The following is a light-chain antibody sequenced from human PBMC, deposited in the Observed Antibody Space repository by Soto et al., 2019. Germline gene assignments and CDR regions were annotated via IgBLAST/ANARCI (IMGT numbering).Light chain of an antibody. J-gene: IGKJ3*01. CDR3: QQYNNWPPFH. V-gene: IGKV3-15*01. CDR2: GAS. Sequence: MTQFSFALSASEEDRVAITCRASQGISSYLAWYQQKPGQAPRLLISGASPRATGIPARFSGSGSGTESTLTISSLHSEDFAVYSCQQYNNWPPFHLGPGTKVD. CDR1: QGISSY.